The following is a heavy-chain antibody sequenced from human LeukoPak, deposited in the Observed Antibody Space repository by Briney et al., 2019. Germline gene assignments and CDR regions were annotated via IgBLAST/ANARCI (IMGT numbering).Heavy chain of an antibody. J-gene: IGHJ4*02. D-gene: IGHD3-3*01. V-gene: IGHV4-31*03. Sequence: SENLSLSCTVSGCSISSGGYYWRWIRQHPGKGLEWIGYIYYSGSTYYNPSFKSRVTISVDTSKHQFSLKLSSVTAADTAVYYCARGYYDFWSGYHYYFDYWGQGTLVTVSS. CDR2: IYYSGST. CDR1: GCSISSGGYY. CDR3: ARGYYDFWSGYHYYFDY.